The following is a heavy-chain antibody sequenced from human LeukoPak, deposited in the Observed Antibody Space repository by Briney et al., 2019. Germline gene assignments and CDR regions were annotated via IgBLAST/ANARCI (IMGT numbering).Heavy chain of an antibody. V-gene: IGHV1-24*01. CDR3: ATDHGYSGYDS. D-gene: IGHD5-12*01. CDR2: FDPEDGET. CDR1: GYTLTELS. Sequence: ASVTVSCTVSGYTLTELSMHWVRQAPGKGLEWMGGFDPEDGETIYAQKFQGRVTMTEDTSTDTAYMELSSLRSEDTAVYYCATDHGYSGYDSWGQGTLVTVSS. J-gene: IGHJ5*02.